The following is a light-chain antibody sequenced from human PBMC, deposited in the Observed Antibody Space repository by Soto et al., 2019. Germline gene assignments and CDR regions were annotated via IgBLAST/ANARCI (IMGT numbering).Light chain of an antibody. Sequence: QAVVTQPPSVSGAPGQRVTISCTGSSSNIGAGYDVLWYQQLPGTAPKLLIYGNSNRPSGVPDRFSGSKSDTSASLAITGLQAEDEADYYCQSYDSSLSGYVVFGGGTKLTVL. J-gene: IGLJ2*01. V-gene: IGLV1-40*01. CDR2: GNS. CDR1: SSNIGAGYD. CDR3: QSYDSSLSGYVV.